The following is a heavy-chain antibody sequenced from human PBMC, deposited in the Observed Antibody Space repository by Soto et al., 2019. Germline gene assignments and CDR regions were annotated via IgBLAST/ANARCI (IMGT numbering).Heavy chain of an antibody. J-gene: IGHJ6*02. Sequence: GGSLRLSCAASGFTFSSYSMNWVRQAPGKGLEWVSSISSSSSYIYYADSVKGRFTISRDNAKNSLYLQMNSLRAEDTAVYYCARDRDTAMGYYYYYYGMDVWGQGTTVTVSS. V-gene: IGHV3-21*01. CDR1: GFTFSSYS. CDR2: ISSSSSYI. D-gene: IGHD5-18*01. CDR3: ARDRDTAMGYYYYYYGMDV.